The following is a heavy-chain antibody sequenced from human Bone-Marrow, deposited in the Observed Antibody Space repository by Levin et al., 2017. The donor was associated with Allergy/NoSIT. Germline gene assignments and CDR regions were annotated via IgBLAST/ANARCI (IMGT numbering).Heavy chain of an antibody. CDR3: ARVDEEDYDLWRTYYAGLDY. CDR1: EFTFGGYA. J-gene: IGHJ4*02. Sequence: PGGSLRLSCVASEFTFGGYAMTWVRQAPGKGLEWVSTISASGGTTYYADSVKGRFTISRDNSKNMLYLQMTSLKAEDTGVYYCARVDEEDYDLWRTYYAGLDYWGQGTLVTVSS. V-gene: IGHV3-23*01. D-gene: IGHD3-3*01. CDR2: ISASGGTT.